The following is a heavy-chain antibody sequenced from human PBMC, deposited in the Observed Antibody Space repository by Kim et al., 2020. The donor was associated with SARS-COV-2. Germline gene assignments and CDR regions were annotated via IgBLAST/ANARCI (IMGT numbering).Heavy chain of an antibody. J-gene: IGHJ6*01. Sequence: GGSLRLSCAASGFTFSSYAMHWVRQAPGKGLEWVAVISYDGSNKYYADSVKGRFTISRDNSKNTLYLQMNSLRAEDTAVYYCARGWYSSGWYVNYYYYG. D-gene: IGHD6-19*01. V-gene: IGHV3-30-3*01. CDR1: GFTFSSYA. CDR3: ARGWYSSGWYVNYYYYG. CDR2: ISYDGSNK.